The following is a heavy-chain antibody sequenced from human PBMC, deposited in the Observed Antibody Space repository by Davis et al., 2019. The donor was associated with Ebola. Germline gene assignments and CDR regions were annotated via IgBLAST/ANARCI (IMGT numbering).Heavy chain of an antibody. CDR1: GFTFSSYW. D-gene: IGHD3-16*01. CDR2: IKQDGSEK. V-gene: IGHV3-7*03. Sequence: PGGSLRLSCAASGFTFSSYWMSWVRQAPGKGLEWVANIKQDGSEKYYVDSVKGRFTISRDNAKNSLYLQMNSLRVEDTAVYYCAPDERGSSFGYWGQGTRVTVSS. J-gene: IGHJ4*02. CDR3: APDERGSSFGY.